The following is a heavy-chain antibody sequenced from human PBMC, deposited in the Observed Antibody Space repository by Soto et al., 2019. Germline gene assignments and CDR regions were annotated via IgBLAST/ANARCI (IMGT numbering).Heavy chain of an antibody. CDR2: TYYSGST. V-gene: IGHV4-30-4*01. CDR1: GGSISSGDYY. J-gene: IGHJ1*01. CDR3: ARDRGNYAYFQH. Sequence: SETLSLTCTVSGGSISSGDYYWSWIRQPPGKGLEWIGYTYYSGSTYYNPSLKSRVTISVDTSKNQFSLKLSSVTAADTAVYYCARDRGNYAYFQHWGQGTLVTVSS. D-gene: IGHD4-4*01.